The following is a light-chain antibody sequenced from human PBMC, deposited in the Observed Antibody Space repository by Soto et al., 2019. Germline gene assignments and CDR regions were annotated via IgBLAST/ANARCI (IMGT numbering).Light chain of an antibody. J-gene: IGKJ5*01. CDR1: QSVSSY. Sequence: VLAHAPATLSASPGGRSTLSCKASQSVSSYLAWYQHKPGQXHRXXIYAASSRATGSPDRFSGGGSGTDGTITISRLEPEDFAVYYCQQYGYSPITFGQGTRLEI. V-gene: IGKV3-20*01. CDR2: AAS. CDR3: QQYGYSPIT.